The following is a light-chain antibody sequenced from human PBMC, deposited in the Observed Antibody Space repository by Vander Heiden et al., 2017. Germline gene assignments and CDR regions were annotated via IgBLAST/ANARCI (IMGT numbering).Light chain of an antibody. Sequence: DIQMTQSPSSLSASVGDRVTITCRASQSISDYLNWYQHKSGKAPNLLVYGAATLQSGVPSRFSGSGSGTDFTLTISSLQPEDFATYYCQQNYGVPWTFGQGTRVEIK. J-gene: IGKJ1*01. CDR2: GAA. CDR1: QSISDY. V-gene: IGKV1-39*01. CDR3: QQNYGVPWT.